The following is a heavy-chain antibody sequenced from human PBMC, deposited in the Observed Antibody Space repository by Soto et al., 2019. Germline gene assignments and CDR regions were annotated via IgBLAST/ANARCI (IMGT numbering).Heavy chain of an antibody. D-gene: IGHD6-13*01. Sequence: SVKVSCKASGGTFSSYAISWVRQAPGQGLEWMGGIIPIFGTANYAQKFQGRATITADESTSTAYMELSSLRSEDTAVYYCARVRWRGAAAGIETWGQGTLVTVSS. J-gene: IGHJ5*02. CDR2: IIPIFGTA. V-gene: IGHV1-69*13. CDR1: GGTFSSYA. CDR3: ARVRWRGAAAGIET.